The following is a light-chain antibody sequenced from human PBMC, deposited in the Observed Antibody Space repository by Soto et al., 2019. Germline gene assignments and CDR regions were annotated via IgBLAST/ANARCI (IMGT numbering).Light chain of an antibody. CDR1: QIVTGSY. Sequence: EIVLTQSPGTLSLSPGKRSTLSCRASQIVTGSYLAWYQQKPGQAPRLLIYGASSRAPGIPDRFSGSGSGTDFTLTISRLEPEDFAVYSCQQYGTPPTTFGQGTKVEIK. CDR3: QQYGTPPTT. J-gene: IGKJ1*01. V-gene: IGKV3-20*01. CDR2: GAS.